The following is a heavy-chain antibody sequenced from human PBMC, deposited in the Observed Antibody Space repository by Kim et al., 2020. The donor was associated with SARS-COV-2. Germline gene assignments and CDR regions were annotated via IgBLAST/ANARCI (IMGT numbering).Heavy chain of an antibody. Sequence: GGSLRLSCAASGLTLSGSAMHWVRQASGTGLEWVGRIRSKSNSYETAYAASVEGRFTISRDDSKNTAYLQMNSLKTEDTAVYYCARGPPYSESYWDAFYIWGQGTMVTVSS. J-gene: IGHJ3*02. CDR3: ARGPPYSESYWDAFYI. CDR1: GLTLSGSA. D-gene: IGHD1-26*01. CDR2: IRSKSNSYET. V-gene: IGHV3-73*01.